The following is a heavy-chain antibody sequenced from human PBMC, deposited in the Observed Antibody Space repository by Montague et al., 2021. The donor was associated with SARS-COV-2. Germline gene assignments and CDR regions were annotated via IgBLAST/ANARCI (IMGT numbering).Heavy chain of an antibody. D-gene: IGHD3-10*01. CDR1: GGSISSSNW. V-gene: IGHV4-4*02. CDR2: IYHSGRT. Sequence: SETLSLTCAVSGGSISSSNWWSWVRQPPGKGLEWIGEIYHSGRTNYNPSLKSRVTISVDKSKNQFSLKLSSVTAADTAVYYCASRGAGWFGSNPERCDYWGQGTLVTVSS. CDR3: ASRGAGWFGSNPERCDY. J-gene: IGHJ4*02.